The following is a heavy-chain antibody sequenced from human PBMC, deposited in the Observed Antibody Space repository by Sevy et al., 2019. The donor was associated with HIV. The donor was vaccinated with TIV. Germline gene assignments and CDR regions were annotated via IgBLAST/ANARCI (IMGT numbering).Heavy chain of an antibody. D-gene: IGHD3-3*02. CDR3: FSGTN. Sequence: GGSLRLSCTDSGLTFRNYLMHWVRQAPGKGLEWVASIKKDGSQKDYVDSVKGRFIISRDNAKSSVYLQMNSLRDEDAAVYYCFSGTNWGQGTLVTVSS. CDR1: GLTFRNYL. CDR2: IKKDGSQK. V-gene: IGHV3-7*03. J-gene: IGHJ1*01.